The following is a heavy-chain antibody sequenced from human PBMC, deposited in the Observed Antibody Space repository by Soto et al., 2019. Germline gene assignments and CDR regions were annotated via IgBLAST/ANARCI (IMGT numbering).Heavy chain of an antibody. CDR2: IYTSGST. Sequence: VSLTCTVSGGSIISYYWSWIRQPPGKGLEWIVRIYTSGSTNYNPSLKSRVTMSVDTSKNQFSLKLSSVTAADTAVYYCAREMEVVVLAATQLNFGMDVWGQRTTVTVSS. CDR3: AREMEVVVLAATQLNFGMDV. D-gene: IGHD2-15*01. V-gene: IGHV4-4*07. J-gene: IGHJ6*02. CDR1: GGSIISYY.